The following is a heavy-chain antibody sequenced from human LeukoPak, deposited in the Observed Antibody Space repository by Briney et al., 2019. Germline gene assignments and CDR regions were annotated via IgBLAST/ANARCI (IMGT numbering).Heavy chain of an antibody. CDR3: ARNGDYAPVFDY. CDR1: VGSISSYY. V-gene: IGHV4-59*01. CDR2: FYYSGST. J-gene: IGHJ4*02. Sequence: PSETLSLTCTVSVGSISSYYWSWIRQPPGKGRKWIGYFYYSGSTNYNPSLKSRVTISVDTSKNQFSLKLSSVTAADTAVYYCARNGDYAPVFDYWGQGTLVTVSS. D-gene: IGHD4-17*01.